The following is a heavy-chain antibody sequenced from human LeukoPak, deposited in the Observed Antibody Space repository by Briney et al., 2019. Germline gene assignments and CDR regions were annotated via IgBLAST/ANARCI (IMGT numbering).Heavy chain of an antibody. J-gene: IGHJ4*02. CDR1: GFTFSNNV. V-gene: IGHV3-23*01. CDR3: AKESSGGWYFDY. D-gene: IGHD6-19*01. CDR2: IPASGSST. Sequence: GGSLRLSCVASGFTFSNNVMIWVRQAPGKGLEWVSSIPASGSSTYYADSVKGRFTISRDNSKNSLYLQMNSLRAEDTAVYYCAKESSGGWYFDYWGQGTLVTVSS.